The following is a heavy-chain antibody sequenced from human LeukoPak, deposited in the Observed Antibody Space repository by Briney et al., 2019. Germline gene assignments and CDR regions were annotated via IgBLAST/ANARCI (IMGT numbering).Heavy chain of an antibody. CDR1: GYTFTSYG. D-gene: IGHD5-24*01. V-gene: IGHV1-18*01. CDR2: IRVYNGDK. CDR3: ARGGSRVTTINILDY. Sequence: ASVKVSCKPSGYTFTSYGISWVRQAPGQGLEWMGWIRVYNGDKNYAQKFKGRVTMTTDTSINTAYMELRSLGSDDTAVYYCARGGSRVTTINILDYWGQGTLVTVSS. J-gene: IGHJ4*02.